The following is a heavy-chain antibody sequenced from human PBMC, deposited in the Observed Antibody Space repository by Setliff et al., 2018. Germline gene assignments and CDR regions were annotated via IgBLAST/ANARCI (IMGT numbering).Heavy chain of an antibody. CDR1: GGSFSGYF. CDR2: IYYSGTA. V-gene: IGHV4-34*01. J-gene: IGHJ6*03. CDR3: ARHVGSRSRGYNYYYYYMDV. Sequence: SETLSLTCAVYGGSFSGYFWSWIRQSPGRGLEWIGSIYYSGTAYYNPSLESRVTISVDTSRNQLSLRLTSVTAADTATYYCARHVGSRSRGYNYYYYYMDVWGKGTTVTVSS. D-gene: IGHD3-10*01.